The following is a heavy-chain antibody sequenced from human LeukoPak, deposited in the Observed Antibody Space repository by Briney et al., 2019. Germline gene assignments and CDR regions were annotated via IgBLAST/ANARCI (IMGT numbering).Heavy chain of an antibody. V-gene: IGHV3-7*05. D-gene: IGHD3-3*01. CDR3: ARDGLPYYDFWSGYSHWFDP. J-gene: IGHJ5*02. Sequence: GGSLRLSCAASGFTFSSYWMSWVRQAPGKGLEWVASIKQDGSEKYYVDSVKGRFTISRDNAKNSLYLQMNSLRAEDTAVYYCARDGLPYYDFWSGYSHWFDPWGQGTLVTVSS. CDR2: IKQDGSEK. CDR1: GFTFSSYW.